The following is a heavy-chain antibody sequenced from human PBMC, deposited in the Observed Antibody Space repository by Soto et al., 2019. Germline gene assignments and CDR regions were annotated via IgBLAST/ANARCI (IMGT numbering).Heavy chain of an antibody. Sequence: PGESLEISCKGSGYSLTGYWISGVRQMPGKGLEWMGRIDPSDSYTNYSPSFQGHVTISADKSISTAYLQWSSLKASDTAIYYCARYAITISENYYYYGMDVWGQGTTVTVSS. J-gene: IGHJ6*02. V-gene: IGHV5-10-1*01. D-gene: IGHD3-3*01. CDR3: ARYAITISENYYYYGMDV. CDR2: IDPSDSYT. CDR1: GYSLTGYW.